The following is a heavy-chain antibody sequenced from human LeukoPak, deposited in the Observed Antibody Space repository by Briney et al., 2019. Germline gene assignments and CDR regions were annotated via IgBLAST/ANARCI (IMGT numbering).Heavy chain of an antibody. CDR3: ARGLDYYYYYMDV. V-gene: IGHV4-59*01. Sequence: SETVSLTCTVSGGSISSYYWSWIRQPPGKGLEWIGYICYSGSTNYNPSLKSRVTISVDTSKNQFSLKLSSVTAADTAVYYCARGLDYYYYYMDVWGKGTTVTVSS. CDR2: ICYSGST. CDR1: GGSISSYY. J-gene: IGHJ6*03.